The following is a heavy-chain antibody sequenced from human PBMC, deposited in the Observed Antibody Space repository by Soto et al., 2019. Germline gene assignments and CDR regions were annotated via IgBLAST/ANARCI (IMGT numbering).Heavy chain of an antibody. D-gene: IGHD1-26*01. V-gene: IGHV3-30*04. CDR3: ARDGVGATYYFDY. Sequence: GGSLRLSCAASGFTFSSYAMHWVRQAPGKGLEWVAVISYDGSNKYYADSVKGRFTISRDNSKNTLYLQMNSLRAEDTAVYYCARDGVGATYYFDYWGQGTLVTVSS. CDR1: GFTFSSYA. CDR2: ISYDGSNK. J-gene: IGHJ4*02.